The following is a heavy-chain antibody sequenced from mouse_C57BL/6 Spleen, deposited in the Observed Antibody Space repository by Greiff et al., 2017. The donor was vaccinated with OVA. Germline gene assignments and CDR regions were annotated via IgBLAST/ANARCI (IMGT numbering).Heavy chain of an antibody. V-gene: IGHV1-82*01. CDR3: ARSYGSSNWYFDV. J-gene: IGHJ1*03. Sequence: QVQLQQSGPELVKPGASVKISCKASGYAFSSSWMNWVKQRHGKGLEWIGRIYPGDGDTNYNGKFKGKATLTADKSSSTAYMQLSSLTSEDSAVYFCARSYGSSNWYFDVWGTGTTVTVSS. D-gene: IGHD1-1*01. CDR2: IYPGDGDT. CDR1: GYAFSSSW.